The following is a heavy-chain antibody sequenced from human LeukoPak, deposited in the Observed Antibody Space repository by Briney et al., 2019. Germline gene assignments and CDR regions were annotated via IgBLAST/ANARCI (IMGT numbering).Heavy chain of an antibody. D-gene: IGHD3-3*01. Sequence: ASVKVSCKASGGTFSSYAISWVRQAPGQGLEWMGGIIPIFGTANYAQKFQGRVTITTDESTSTAYMELSSLRSEDTAVYYCAREGYDFNWFDPWGQGTLVTVSS. CDR2: IIPIFGTA. V-gene: IGHV1-69*05. CDR3: AREGYDFNWFDP. J-gene: IGHJ5*02. CDR1: GGTFSSYA.